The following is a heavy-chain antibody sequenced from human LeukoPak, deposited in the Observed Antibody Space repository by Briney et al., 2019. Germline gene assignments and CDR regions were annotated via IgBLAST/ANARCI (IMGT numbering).Heavy chain of an antibody. V-gene: IGHV1-2*02. CDR3: ARVNAYNFDY. CDR1: GYTFTGYH. Sequence: ASVKVSCKASGYTFTGYHVHWVRQAPGQGLEWMGWINPNSGDTNYAQKFQGRVTMTSDTSVGTAYMELSSLTSGDTAIYYCARVNAYNFDYWGQGTLVAVSS. CDR2: INPNSGDT. D-gene: IGHD5-24*01. J-gene: IGHJ4*02.